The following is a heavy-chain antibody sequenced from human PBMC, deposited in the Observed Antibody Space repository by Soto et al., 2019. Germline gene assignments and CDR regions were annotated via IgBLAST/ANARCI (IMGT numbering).Heavy chain of an antibody. CDR3: ARDAVTKRDFYYYGMDV. V-gene: IGHV4-31*03. J-gene: IGHJ6*02. CDR2: ISYSGST. Sequence: QVQLQESGPGLVKPSQTLSLTCTVSGGSIRNSGYYWSWIRQHPVKGLEWIGYISYSGSTDYAPSLKSRVTMSVDTSKNQFSLKLSSVTAADTAVYYCARDAVTKRDFYYYGMDVWGRGTTVTVSS. D-gene: IGHD4-4*01. CDR1: GGSIRNSGYY.